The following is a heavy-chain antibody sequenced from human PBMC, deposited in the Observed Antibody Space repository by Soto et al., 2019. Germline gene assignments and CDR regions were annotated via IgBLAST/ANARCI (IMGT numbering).Heavy chain of an antibody. CDR1: GYTFTRYN. V-gene: IGHV1-3*01. CDR2: INPGSGKT. CDR3: ARPQDYDYCLDS. Sequence: QVQFVQSGAEVKKPGASVKVSCKASGYTFTRYNVHWVRQAPGQRLEWMGWINPGSGKTRYSQNFQGRVTFTRDTSANTAYMELSGLISEDTAVYYCARPQDYDYCLDSWGHGTPVTVSS. J-gene: IGHJ4*01. D-gene: IGHD3-16*01.